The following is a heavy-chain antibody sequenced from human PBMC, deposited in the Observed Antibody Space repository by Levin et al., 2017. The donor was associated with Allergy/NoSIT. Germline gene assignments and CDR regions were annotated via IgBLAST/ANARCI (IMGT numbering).Heavy chain of an antibody. CDR1: VFQFSLYG. J-gene: IGHJ3*01. Sequence: GGSLRLSCAASVFQFSLYGMHWVRQAPGKGLEWVALIVFDGNDQYYADSVKGRFTISRDNSKNTLYLQMSSLRENDTAIYYCAKRGYCSGNTCQSHDAIDVWGQGTLVIVSS. CDR3: AKRGYCSGNTCQSHDAIDV. CDR2: IVFDGNDQ. D-gene: IGHD2-15*01. V-gene: IGHV3-30*18.